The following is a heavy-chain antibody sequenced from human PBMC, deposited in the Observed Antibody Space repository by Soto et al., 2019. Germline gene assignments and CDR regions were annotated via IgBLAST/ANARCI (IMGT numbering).Heavy chain of an antibody. CDR3: ASLSLGDYDGSGMIFDY. D-gene: IGHD3-10*01. CDR1: GFTFSSYA. Sequence: QVQLVESGGGVVQPGRSLRLSCAASGFTFSSYAMHWVRQAPGKGLEWVAVISYDGSNKYYADSVKGRFTISRDNSKNTLYLQVNSLRAEDKAVYYCASLSLGDYDGSGMIFDYWGQGTLVTVSS. V-gene: IGHV3-30-3*01. J-gene: IGHJ4*02. CDR2: ISYDGSNK.